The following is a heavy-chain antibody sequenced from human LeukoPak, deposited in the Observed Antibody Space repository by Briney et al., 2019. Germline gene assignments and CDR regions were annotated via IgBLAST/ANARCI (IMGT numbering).Heavy chain of an antibody. CDR1: GLTFSTSG. CDR2: IGPTGSDR. V-gene: IGHV3-21*06. CDR3: ATETNGRHYDY. D-gene: IGHD1-14*01. J-gene: IGHJ4*02. Sequence: GGSLRLSCTASGLTFSTSGFNWVRQAPGKGLEWVASIGPTGSDRYHADSIKGRFTISRESANNFLYLQMNSLRAEDTAVYYCATETNGRHYDYWGQGTLLTVSS.